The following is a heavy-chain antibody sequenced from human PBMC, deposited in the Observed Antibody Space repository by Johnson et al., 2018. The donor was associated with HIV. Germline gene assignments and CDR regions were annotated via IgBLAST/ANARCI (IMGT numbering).Heavy chain of an antibody. D-gene: IGHD6-19*01. CDR2: ISFDGNLK. Sequence: QVQLVESGGGVVQPGKSLTLSCVVSGLSFSNFGIHWVRQAPGKGPEWVAVISFDGNLKNYAASVKGRFPLSRDNSKNTLYLQMTSLRAEDTAVYYCASWGYSSGPAFDIWGQGTMVTVSS. CDR3: ASWGYSSGPAFDI. CDR1: GLSFSNFG. J-gene: IGHJ3*02. V-gene: IGHV3-33*08.